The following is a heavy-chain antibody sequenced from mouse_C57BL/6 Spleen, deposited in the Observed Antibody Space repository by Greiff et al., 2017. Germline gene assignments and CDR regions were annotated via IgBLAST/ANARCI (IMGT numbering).Heavy chain of an antibody. D-gene: IGHD3-2*02. J-gene: IGHJ3*01. CDR2: ISYDGSN. CDR1: GYSITSCYY. Sequence: EVKLLESGPGLVKPSQSLSLTCSVTGYSITSCYYWNWIRQFPGNKLEWMGYISYDGSNNYNPSLKNRISITRDTSKNQFFLKLNSVTTEDTATYYCAREGDSSGYRAWFAYWGQGTLVTVSA. CDR3: AREGDSSGYRAWFAY. V-gene: IGHV3-6*01.